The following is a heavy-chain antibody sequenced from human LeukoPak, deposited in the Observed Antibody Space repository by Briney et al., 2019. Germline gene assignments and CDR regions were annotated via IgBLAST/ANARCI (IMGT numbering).Heavy chain of an antibody. Sequence: AGGSLRLSCAASGFTFSSYAMSWVRQAPGKGLEWVSAISGSGGSTYYADSVKGRFTISRDNSKNTLYLQMNSLRAEDTAVYYCAKHSATVVVITGVDYWGQGTLVTVSS. CDR1: GFTFSSYA. CDR2: ISGSGGST. J-gene: IGHJ4*02. CDR3: AKHSATVVVITGVDY. D-gene: IGHD3-22*01. V-gene: IGHV3-23*01.